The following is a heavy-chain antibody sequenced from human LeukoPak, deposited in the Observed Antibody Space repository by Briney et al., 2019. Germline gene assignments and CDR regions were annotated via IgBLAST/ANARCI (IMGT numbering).Heavy chain of an antibody. Sequence: GGSLRLSCAASGFTFSSYSMNWVRQAPGKGLEWVSSISSSGSYIYYADSVKGRFTISRDNAKNSLYLQMNGLRAEDTAVYYCARVNFGVVIIHHTNWFDPWGQGTLVTVSS. CDR2: ISSSGSYI. D-gene: IGHD3-3*01. V-gene: IGHV3-21*01. J-gene: IGHJ5*02. CDR1: GFTFSSYS. CDR3: ARVNFGVVIIHHTNWFDP.